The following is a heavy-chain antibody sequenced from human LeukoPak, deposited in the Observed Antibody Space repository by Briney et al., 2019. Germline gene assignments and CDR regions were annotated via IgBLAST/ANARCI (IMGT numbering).Heavy chain of an antibody. CDR3: ARVFYHYDSSGYLELFDY. J-gene: IGHJ4*02. CDR1: GYTFTSYG. D-gene: IGHD3-22*01. V-gene: IGHV1-2*02. Sequence: EASVKVSCKASGYTFTSYGISWVRQAPGQGLEWMGWINPNSGGTNYAQKFQGRVTMTRDTSISTAYMELSRLRSDDTAVYYCARVFYHYDSSGYLELFDYWGQGTLVTVSS. CDR2: INPNSGGT.